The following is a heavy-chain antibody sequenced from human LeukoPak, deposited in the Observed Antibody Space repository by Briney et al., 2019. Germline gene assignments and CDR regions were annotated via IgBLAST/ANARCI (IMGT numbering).Heavy chain of an antibody. Sequence: PGGSLRLSCAASGFTFDDYAMHWVRQAPGKGLEWVSGISWNSGSIGYADSVKGRFTISRDNAKNSLYLQMNSLRAEDTALYYCAKASGGSGKADFDYWGQGTLVTVSS. CDR2: ISWNSGSI. J-gene: IGHJ4*02. D-gene: IGHD1-26*01. V-gene: IGHV3-9*01. CDR1: GFTFDDYA. CDR3: AKASGGSGKADFDY.